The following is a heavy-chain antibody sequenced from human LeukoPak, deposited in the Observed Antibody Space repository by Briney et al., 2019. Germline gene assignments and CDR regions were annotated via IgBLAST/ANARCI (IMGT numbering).Heavy chain of an antibody. D-gene: IGHD3-22*01. CDR2: INWNSGSI. CDR1: GFTFDDYA. V-gene: IGHV3-9*01. J-gene: IGHJ4*02. Sequence: GGSLRLSCAASGFTFDDYAMRWVRQAPGKGLEWVSGINWNSGSIGYADSVKGRFTISRDNAKNSLYLQMNSLRAEDTALYYCAKGSSGYYDFDYWGQGTLVTVSS. CDR3: AKGSSGYYDFDY.